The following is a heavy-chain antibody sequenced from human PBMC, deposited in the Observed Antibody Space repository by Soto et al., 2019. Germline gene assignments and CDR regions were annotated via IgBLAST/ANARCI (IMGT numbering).Heavy chain of an antibody. Sequence: GESLKISCKGSGYSFTSYWIGWVRQMPGKGLEWVGIIYPGDSDTRYSQSFQGQVTISADKSISTAYRHWSSLKASDTAMYSCARFRTSRVSGAFLDAFDIWGQGTMVTVSS. CDR3: ARFRTSRVSGAFLDAFDI. CDR1: GYSFTSYW. V-gene: IGHV5-51*01. CDR2: IYPGDSDT. D-gene: IGHD3-10*01. J-gene: IGHJ3*02.